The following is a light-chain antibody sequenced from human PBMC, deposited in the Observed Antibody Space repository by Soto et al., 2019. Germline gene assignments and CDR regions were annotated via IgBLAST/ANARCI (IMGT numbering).Light chain of an antibody. J-gene: IGKJ2*01. Sequence: DIQMTQSPSSLSASVGDRVTITCRASQSIAYYVNWFQQKPGKAPKLLIYAASSLQSGVPSRFSCSGSGTDFTLTISSLQPEDFATYYCQQSSNSPMYTFGQGT. CDR1: QSIAYY. CDR3: QQSSNSPMYT. CDR2: AAS. V-gene: IGKV1-39*01.